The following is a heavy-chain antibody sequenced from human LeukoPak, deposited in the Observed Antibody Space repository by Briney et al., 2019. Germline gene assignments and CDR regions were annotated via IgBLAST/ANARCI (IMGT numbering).Heavy chain of an antibody. CDR3: ARERYCSGGSCYSLIGNYYYYYGMDV. Sequence: SQTLSLTCAISGDSVSSNSAAWNWIRQSPSRGLEWLGRTYYRSKWYNDYAVSVRSRITINPDTSKNQFSLQLNSVTPEGTAVYYCARERYCSGGSCYSLIGNYYYYYGMDVWGQGTTVTVSS. CDR2: TYYRSKWYN. CDR1: GDSVSSNSAA. J-gene: IGHJ6*02. D-gene: IGHD2-15*01. V-gene: IGHV6-1*01.